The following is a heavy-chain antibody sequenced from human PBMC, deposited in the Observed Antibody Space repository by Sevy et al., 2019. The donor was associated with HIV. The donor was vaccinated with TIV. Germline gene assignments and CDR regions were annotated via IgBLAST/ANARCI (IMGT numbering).Heavy chain of an antibody. Sequence: GGSLRLSCAASGFTFSSYSMNWVRQAPGKGLEWVSSISSSSSYIYYADSVKGRFTISRDNAKNSLYLQMNSLRAEDTAVYYCARDLRQVVIECSAFDIWGQGTMVTVSS. CDR1: GFTFSSYS. CDR2: ISSSSSYI. D-gene: IGHD3-22*01. CDR3: ARDLRQVVIECSAFDI. J-gene: IGHJ3*02. V-gene: IGHV3-21*01.